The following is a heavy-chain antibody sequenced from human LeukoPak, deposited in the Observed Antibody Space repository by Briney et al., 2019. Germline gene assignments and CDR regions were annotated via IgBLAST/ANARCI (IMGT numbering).Heavy chain of an antibody. J-gene: IGHJ4*02. CDR1: GFTLSNYG. Sequence: GGSLRLSCAASGFTLSNYGMSWIRQAPGKGLEWVAHIRESAGGTNYADSVKGRFTISRDNSKNTLYLQMNSLRAEDTAVYFCARRGVVIRAVILLAFHNEAHYFDYWGRGTLVTVSS. CDR3: ARRGVVIRAVILLAFHNEAHYFDY. CDR2: IRESAGGT. D-gene: IGHD3-10*01. V-gene: IGHV3-23*01.